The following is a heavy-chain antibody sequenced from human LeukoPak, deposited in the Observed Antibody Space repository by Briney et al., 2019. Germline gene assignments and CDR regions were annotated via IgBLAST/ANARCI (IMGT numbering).Heavy chain of an antibody. CDR2: IYIGGST. V-gene: IGHV3-53*01. J-gene: IGHJ4*02. D-gene: IGHD3-22*01. CDR1: GGSISSSSYY. Sequence: PSETLSLTCTVSGGSISSSSYYWGWIRQPPGKGLEWVSVIYIGGSTYYADSVKGRFTISRDNSKNTLYLQMNSLRAEDTAVYYCALGNYDSSGYYPLPIDYWGQGTLVTVSS. CDR3: ALGNYDSSGYYPLPIDY.